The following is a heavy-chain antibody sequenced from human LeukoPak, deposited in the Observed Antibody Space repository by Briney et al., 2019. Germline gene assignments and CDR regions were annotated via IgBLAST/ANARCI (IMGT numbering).Heavy chain of an antibody. CDR1: GGSISSSSYY. V-gene: IGHV4-39*01. D-gene: IGHD6-19*01. J-gene: IGHJ4*02. CDR2: IYYSGST. Sequence: SETLSLTCTVSGGSISSSSYYWGWIRQPPGKGLEWIGSIYYSGSTYYNPSLKSRVTISVDTSKNQFSLKLSSVTALDTAVYYCARQGSGWYSDYWGQGTLVTVSS. CDR3: ARQGSGWYSDY.